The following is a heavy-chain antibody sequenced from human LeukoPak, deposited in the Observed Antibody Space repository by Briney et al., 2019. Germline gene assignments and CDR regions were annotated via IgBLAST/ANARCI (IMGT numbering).Heavy chain of an antibody. CDR1: GGSISSSNW. CDR2: IYHSGST. J-gene: IGHJ6*04. Sequence: SETLSLTCAVSGGSISSSNWWSWVRQPPGKGLDWIGEIYHSGSTNYNPSLKSRVTISVDKSKNQFSLKLSSVTAADTAVYYCARAIVPMVRGVIIPYYYYGMDVWGKGTTVTVSS. V-gene: IGHV4-4*02. CDR3: ARAIVPMVRGVIIPYYYYGMDV. D-gene: IGHD3-10*01.